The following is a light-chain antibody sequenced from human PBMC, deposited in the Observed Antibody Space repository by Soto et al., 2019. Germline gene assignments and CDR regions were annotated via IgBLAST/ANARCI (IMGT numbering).Light chain of an antibody. Sequence: QSALTQPASVSGSPGQSITISCTGTRSDVVGYNYVSWYQQNPGKAPKLIIYDVSHRPSGVSNRFFGSKSGNTASLTISGLQAEDEADYYCFSYTSSRARVFGGGTKVTVL. CDR1: RSDVVGYNY. CDR2: DVS. J-gene: IGLJ3*02. CDR3: FSYTSSRARV. V-gene: IGLV2-14*01.